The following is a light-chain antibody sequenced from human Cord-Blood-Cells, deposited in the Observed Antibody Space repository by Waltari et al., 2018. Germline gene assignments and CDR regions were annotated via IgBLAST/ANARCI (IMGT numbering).Light chain of an antibody. CDR1: KLGDKY. V-gene: IGLV3-1*01. Sequence: SYELTQPHSVSVSPGQTASITCSGDKLGDKYACWYQQKPGQSPVLVIYQDSKRPSGSPERFSGSNSGNTATLTISGTQAMDEADYYCQACDSSTAVFGGGTKLTVL. CDR3: QACDSSTAV. J-gene: IGLJ2*01. CDR2: QDS.